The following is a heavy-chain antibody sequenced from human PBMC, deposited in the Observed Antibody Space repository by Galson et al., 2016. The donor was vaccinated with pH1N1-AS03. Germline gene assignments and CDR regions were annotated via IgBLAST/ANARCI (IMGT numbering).Heavy chain of an antibody. CDR3: ARSTHVNEGLDH. J-gene: IGHJ4*02. CDR2: IFWGGET. CDR1: GFSLSTGGVH. D-gene: IGHD2-8*01. Sequence: PALVKPTQTLALTCTFSGFSLSTGGVHVAWIRQPPGKALEWLALIFWGGETRYSPSLGSRLTITKDTSKNQVVLTMTNVDPMDIATYYFARSTHVNEGLDHLGQGTMVSVSS. V-gene: IGHV2-5*02.